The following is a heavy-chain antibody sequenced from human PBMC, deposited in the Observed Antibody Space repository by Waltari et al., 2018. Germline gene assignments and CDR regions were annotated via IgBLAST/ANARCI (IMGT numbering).Heavy chain of an antibody. V-gene: IGHV3-48*01. CDR3: ARKVRLGRGWFDP. CDR2: ISSSSSTI. Sequence: EVQLVESGGGLVQPGGSLRLSCAASGFTFSSYSMNWFRQAPGKGLEWVSYISSSSSTIYYADSVKGRFTISRDNAKNSLYLQMNSLRAEDTAVYYCARKVRLGRGWFDPWGQGTLVTVSS. J-gene: IGHJ5*02. CDR1: GFTFSSYS. D-gene: IGHD3-10*01.